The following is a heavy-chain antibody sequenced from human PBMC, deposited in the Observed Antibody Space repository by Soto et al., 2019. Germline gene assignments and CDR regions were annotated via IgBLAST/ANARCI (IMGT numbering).Heavy chain of an antibody. CDR3: ARDSGGDYHNYYMDV. Sequence: SLRLSCAASGFTFSSYAMHWVRQTPGKGLEWVTIIWYDGSKENYADSVKGRFTISRDNSKNTLYLQLNSLRVEDTAVYYCARDSGGDYHNYYMDVWGIGTTVTVS. D-gene: IGHD4-17*01. CDR2: IWYDGSKE. J-gene: IGHJ6*03. CDR1: GFTFSSYA. V-gene: IGHV3-33*01.